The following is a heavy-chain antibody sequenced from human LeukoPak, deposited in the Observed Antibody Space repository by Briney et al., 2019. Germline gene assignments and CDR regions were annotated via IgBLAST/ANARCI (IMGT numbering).Heavy chain of an antibody. CDR2: MNPNSGNT. J-gene: IGHJ4*02. V-gene: IGHV1-8*03. CDR3: TRGSSGRRDN. Sequence: GASVKVSCKASGYTFTSYDINWVRQATGQGLEWMGWMNPNSGNTGYAQKFQGRVTITRNTSIGTAYMELSNLTSEDTAIYYCTRGSSGRRDNWGQGTLVTVSA. D-gene: IGHD6-19*01. CDR1: GYTFTSYD.